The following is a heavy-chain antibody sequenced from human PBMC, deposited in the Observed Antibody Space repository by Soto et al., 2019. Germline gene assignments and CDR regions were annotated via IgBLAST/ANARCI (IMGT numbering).Heavy chain of an antibody. CDR2: ISISGGST. CDR1: GFTFSNYA. Sequence: VGSLRLSCAASGFTFSNYAMSWVRQAPGKGLEWVSSISISGGSTYYADSVKGRFTISRDNSKNTLYLQMNSLRAEDTALYYCAKHRGYSNYAFDYWGQGTLVTVSS. V-gene: IGHV3-23*01. D-gene: IGHD4-4*01. CDR3: AKHRGYSNYAFDY. J-gene: IGHJ4*02.